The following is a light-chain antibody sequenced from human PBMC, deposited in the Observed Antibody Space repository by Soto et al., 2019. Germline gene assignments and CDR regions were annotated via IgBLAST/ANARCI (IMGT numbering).Light chain of an antibody. CDR2: DAS. Sequence: DIQMTQSPSTLAASVGDRGTSTCRASQSISSWLAWYQQKPGKAPNLLISDASSLESGVPSRFSGSGSGTEFTLTISSLQPDDFATYYCQQYNSYSPLTFGGGTKVDIK. J-gene: IGKJ4*01. CDR1: QSISSW. V-gene: IGKV1-5*01. CDR3: QQYNSYSPLT.